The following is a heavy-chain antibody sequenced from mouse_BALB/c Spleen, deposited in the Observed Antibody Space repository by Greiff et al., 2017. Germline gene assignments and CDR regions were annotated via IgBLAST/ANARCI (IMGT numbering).Heavy chain of an antibody. D-gene: IGHD1-1*01. V-gene: IGHV5-6-5*01. Sequence: EVKVEESGGGLVKPGGSLKLSCAASGFTFSSYAMSWVRQTPEKRLEWVASISSGGSTYYPDSVKGRFTISRDNARNILYLQMSSLRSEDTAMYYCARDYGSSYCAMDYWGQGTSVTVSS. CDR2: ISSGGST. CDR3: ARDYGSSYCAMDY. CDR1: GFTFSSYA. J-gene: IGHJ4*01.